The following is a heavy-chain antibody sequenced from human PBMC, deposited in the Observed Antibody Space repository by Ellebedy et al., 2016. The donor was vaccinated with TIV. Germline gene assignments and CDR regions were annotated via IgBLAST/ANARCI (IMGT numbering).Heavy chain of an antibody. J-gene: IGHJ4*02. D-gene: IGHD3-9*01. V-gene: IGHV3-21*01. CDR3: ARDPRPYLRYGHYDY. Sequence: GESLKISCAASGFSFDRYGMHWVRHAPGKGLEWVSSIGDSGTHIYYADSVRGRFTISRDSAKNSLFLQMNSLRADDTAIYYCARDPRPYLRYGHYDYWGQGTLVTVSS. CDR2: IGDSGTHI. CDR1: GFSFDRYG.